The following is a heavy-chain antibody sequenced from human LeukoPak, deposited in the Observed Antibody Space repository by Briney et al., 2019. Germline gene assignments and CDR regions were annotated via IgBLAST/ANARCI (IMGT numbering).Heavy chain of an antibody. CDR1: GYTFTCYY. Sequence: GASVKVSCKASGYTFTCYYMHWVRQAPGQGLEWMGWINPNSGGTNYAQKFQGRVTMTRDTSISTAYMELSRLRSDDTAVYYCARDRVPSYCSGGSCLFWFDPWGQGTLVTVSS. D-gene: IGHD2-15*01. CDR2: INPNSGGT. J-gene: IGHJ5*02. V-gene: IGHV1-2*02. CDR3: ARDRVPSYCSGGSCLFWFDP.